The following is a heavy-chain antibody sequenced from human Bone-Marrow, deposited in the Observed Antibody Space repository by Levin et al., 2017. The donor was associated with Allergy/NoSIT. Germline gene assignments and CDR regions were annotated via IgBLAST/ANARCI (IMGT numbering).Heavy chain of an antibody. J-gene: IGHJ4*02. CDR1: GFTVGNNY. CDR2: IYSGGGT. Sequence: GGSLRLSCAASGFTVGNNYVAWVRQAPGKGLDWISVIYSGGGTYYADSVKGRFTISRDKSKNTVYLQMNSLRVEDTAVYECSSAPGFSDYWGQGTLVTVSS. CDR3: SSAPGFSDY. V-gene: IGHV3-66*01.